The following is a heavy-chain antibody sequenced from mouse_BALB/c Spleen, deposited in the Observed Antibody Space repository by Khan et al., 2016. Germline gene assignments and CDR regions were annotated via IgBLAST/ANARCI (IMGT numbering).Heavy chain of an antibody. V-gene: IGHV2-9*02. D-gene: IGHD2-2*01. CDR3: ARDARLRRVFDY. J-gene: IGHJ2*01. CDR1: GFSLTSYG. Sequence: QVQLKQSGPGLVAPSQSLSITCTVSGFSLTSYGVHWVRQPPGKGLEWLGVIWAGGSTNYNSALMSRLSISKDNSKNQVVLKMNSLQTDDTDMYYCARDARLRRVFDYWRQGTTLTVSS. CDR2: IWAGGST.